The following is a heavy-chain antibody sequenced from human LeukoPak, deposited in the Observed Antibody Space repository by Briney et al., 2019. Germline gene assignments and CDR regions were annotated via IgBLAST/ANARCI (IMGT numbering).Heavy chain of an antibody. CDR2: IYYSGST. V-gene: IGHV4-59*01. J-gene: IGHJ4*02. CDR3: ARRRGYSEFDY. D-gene: IGHD5-18*01. Sequence: SETLSLTCTVSGGSISSYYRSWIRQPPGKGLEWIGYIYYSGSTNYNPSLKSRVTISVDTSKNQFSLKLSSVTAADTAVYYCARRRGYSEFDYWGQGTLVTVSS. CDR1: GGSISSYY.